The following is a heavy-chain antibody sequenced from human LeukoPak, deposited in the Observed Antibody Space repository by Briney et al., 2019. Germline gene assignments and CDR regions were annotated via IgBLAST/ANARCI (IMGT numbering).Heavy chain of an antibody. J-gene: IGHJ5*02. CDR2: INPNSCGI. V-gene: IGHV1-2*02. CDR1: GYTFTGYY. D-gene: IGHD3-3*01. CDR3: ARDSYYDFWSGYSQTNRFDP. Sequence: GASVKVSCKASGYTFTGYYMHWVRQAPGQGLEWMGWINPNSCGIHYAQKLQGRVIMTRDTSISTAYMELSRLRSDDTAVYYCARDSYYDFWSGYSQTNRFDPWGQGTLVTVSS.